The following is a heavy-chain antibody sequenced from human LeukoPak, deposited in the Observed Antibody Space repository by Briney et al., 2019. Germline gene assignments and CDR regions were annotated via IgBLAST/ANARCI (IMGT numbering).Heavy chain of an antibody. CDR2: IYYSGST. J-gene: IGHJ3*02. Sequence: PSETLSLTCTVSGGSISSSSYYWGWIRQPPGKGLEWIGSIYYSGSTYYNPSLKSRVTISVDTSKNQFSLKLSSVTAADTAVYYCASPIGGELQLDAFDIWGQGTMVTVSS. V-gene: IGHV4-39*07. D-gene: IGHD1-26*01. CDR3: ASPIGGELQLDAFDI. CDR1: GGSISSSSYY.